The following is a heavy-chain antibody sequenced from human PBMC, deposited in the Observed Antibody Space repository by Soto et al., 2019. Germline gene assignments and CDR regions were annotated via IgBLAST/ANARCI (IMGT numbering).Heavy chain of an antibody. CDR2: INHSRST. Sequence: TSETLSLTCAVYGGSFSGYYWSWIRQPPGKGLEWIGEINHSRSTNYNPSLKSRLTISVDTSKNQFSLKLSFVTAADTAVYYCARGSRYYGGDSRFGYFDYWGQGALVTVSS. J-gene: IGHJ4*02. CDR1: GGSFSGYY. V-gene: IGHV4-34*01. CDR3: ARGSRYYGGDSRFGYFDY. D-gene: IGHD2-21*02.